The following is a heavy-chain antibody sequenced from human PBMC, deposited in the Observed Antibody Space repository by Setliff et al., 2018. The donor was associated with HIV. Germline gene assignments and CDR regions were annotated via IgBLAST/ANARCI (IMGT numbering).Heavy chain of an antibody. CDR2: MYYRGST. CDR3: ARQGSLCPDCYLDS. Sequence: SETLSLTCTVSGGSISSSGYYWGWIRQPPGKELEWIGNMYYRGSTYYNPSLKSXVIISVDTSKNQFSLKLSSVTAADTAVYYCARQGSLCPDCYLDSWGQGTLVTVSS. CDR1: GGSISSSGYY. J-gene: IGHJ4*02. D-gene: IGHD2-21*01. V-gene: IGHV4-39*01.